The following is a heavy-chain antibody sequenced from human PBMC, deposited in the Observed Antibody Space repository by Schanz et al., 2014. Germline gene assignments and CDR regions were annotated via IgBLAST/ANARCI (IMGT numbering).Heavy chain of an antibody. D-gene: IGHD3-10*01. CDR2: INHSGST. J-gene: IGHJ4*02. Sequence: QVQLQESGPGLVKPSGTLSLTCVVSGGSISSGVWWTWARQSPGKGLEWIGEINHSGSTNYNPSRKSRVTISVDKSKTHSSRKLSLVTAADTAVYYCARGGQGFGEPHQRLFEYWGPGTLVTVSS. CDR1: GGSISSGVW. CDR3: ARGGQGFGEPHQRLFEY. V-gene: IGHV4-4*02.